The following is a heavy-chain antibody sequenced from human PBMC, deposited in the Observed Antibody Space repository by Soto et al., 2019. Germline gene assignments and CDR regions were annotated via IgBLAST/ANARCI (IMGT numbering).Heavy chain of an antibody. CDR2: IDAGSGRA. Sequence: QVQLVQSGAEVKKPGASVRVSCKPSGYTLTNYAIHWVRQAAGQSLAWLAWIDAGSGRATYAQKVQGRIIVTRDNSATTFYMDLTRLTSEDTTVYFCTIDLNGGNPFDYWVQGALVTV. CDR1: GYTLTNYA. D-gene: IGHD2-8*01. J-gene: IGHJ4*02. CDR3: TIDLNGGNPFDY. V-gene: IGHV1-3*01.